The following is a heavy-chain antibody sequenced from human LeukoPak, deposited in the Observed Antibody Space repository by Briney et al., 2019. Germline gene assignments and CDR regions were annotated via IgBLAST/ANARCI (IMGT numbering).Heavy chain of an antibody. J-gene: IGHJ4*02. CDR3: ARHGGSYTFDL. Sequence: KPSETLSLTCTVSGGSFSSYYWSWIRQPPGKGLELIGYMYDSGSTNYNPSLKSRVTISVDTSKNQFSLRPNSVTAADTAVYYCARHGGSYTFDLWGQGVLVTVSS. CDR2: MYDSGST. V-gene: IGHV4-59*01. CDR1: GGSFSSYY. D-gene: IGHD1-26*01.